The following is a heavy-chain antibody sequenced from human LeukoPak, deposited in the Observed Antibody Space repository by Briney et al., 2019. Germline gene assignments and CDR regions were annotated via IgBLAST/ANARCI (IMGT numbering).Heavy chain of an antibody. CDR2: ISATGNYI. J-gene: IGHJ4*02. Sequence: KTGGSLRLSCAASGFIFSSYSMNWVRQAPGKGLEWVSSISATGNYIYYADSVKGRFTISRNNPKNSLYLQMNSLRAEDTAVYYCARNRGDQSYFDYWGQGTLVTVSS. CDR3: ARNRGDQSYFDY. CDR1: GFIFSSYS. D-gene: IGHD4-17*01. V-gene: IGHV3-21*01.